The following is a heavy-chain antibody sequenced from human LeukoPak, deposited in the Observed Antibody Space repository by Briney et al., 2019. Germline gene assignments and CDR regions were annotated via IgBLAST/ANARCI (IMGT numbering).Heavy chain of an antibody. D-gene: IGHD1-7*01. CDR3: ARGATDTTRWFDP. CDR2: ISYDGSNK. Sequence: GRSLRLSCAASGFTFSSYAMHWVRQAPGKGLEWVAVISYDGSNKYYADSVKGRFTISRDNAKNSLYLQMNGLRADDTAAYYCARGATDTTRWFDPWGQGTLVTVSS. V-gene: IGHV3-30*04. CDR1: GFTFSSYA. J-gene: IGHJ5*02.